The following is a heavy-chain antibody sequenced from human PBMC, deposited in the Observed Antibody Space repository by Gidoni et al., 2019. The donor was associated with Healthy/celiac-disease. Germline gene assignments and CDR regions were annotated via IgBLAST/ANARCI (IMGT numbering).Heavy chain of an antibody. Sequence: NISRDNSKNTLYLQMNSLRAEDTAVYYCAKDSRWIAADYWGQGTLVTVSS. J-gene: IGHJ4*02. D-gene: IGHD6-13*01. CDR3: AKDSRWIAADY. V-gene: IGHV3-23*01.